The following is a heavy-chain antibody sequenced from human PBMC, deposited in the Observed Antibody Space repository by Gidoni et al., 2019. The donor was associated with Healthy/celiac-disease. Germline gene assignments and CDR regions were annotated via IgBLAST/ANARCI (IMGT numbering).Heavy chain of an antibody. J-gene: IGHJ4*02. V-gene: IGHV4-39*01. D-gene: IGHD3-3*01. CDR1: GGSISSSSYY. CDR2: IYYSGST. Sequence: QLQLQESGPGLVKPSETLSLTCTVSGGSISSSSYYWGWIRQPPGKGLEWIGSIYYSGSTYYNPSLKSRVTISVDTSKNQFSLKLSSGTAADTAVYYCARLGWSGNHLFWGQGTLVTVSS. CDR3: ARLGWSGNHLF.